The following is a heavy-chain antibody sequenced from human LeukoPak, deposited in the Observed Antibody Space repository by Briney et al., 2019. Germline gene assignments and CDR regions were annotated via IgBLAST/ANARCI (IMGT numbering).Heavy chain of an antibody. Sequence: SGTLSLTCAVYGGSFSRYYWSWIRQSPGKGLEWIAEIDHRGVTNYNPSVKSRVTISVDTSKNQFSLKVRSLSAADTAVYYCARGATISETGYFDFWGQGTLVTVSS. CDR3: ARGATISETGYFDF. V-gene: IGHV4-34*01. CDR2: IDHRGVT. D-gene: IGHD5-24*01. CDR1: GGSFSRYY. J-gene: IGHJ4*03.